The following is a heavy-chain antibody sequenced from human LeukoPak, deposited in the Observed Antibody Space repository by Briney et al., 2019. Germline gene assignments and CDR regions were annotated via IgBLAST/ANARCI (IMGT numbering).Heavy chain of an antibody. CDR3: ARDPPRRYDY. CDR2: ITSGSDAI. J-gene: IGHJ4*02. Sequence: PGGSLRLSCAASGFTFSSYSMNWVRQAPGKGLEWVSYITSGSDAIYYADSVKGRFTISRDNAKNSLYLQMSRLRAEDTAVYYCARDPPRRYDYWGQGTLVTVSS. D-gene: IGHD1-14*01. CDR1: GFTFSSYS. V-gene: IGHV3-48*01.